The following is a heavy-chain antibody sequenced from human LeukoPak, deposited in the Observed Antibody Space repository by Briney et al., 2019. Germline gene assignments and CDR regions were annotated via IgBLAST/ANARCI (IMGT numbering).Heavy chain of an antibody. D-gene: IGHD3-16*01. Sequence: GGSLRLSCSASGFTLSNYAMHWVRQAPGKGLEYVSTNGGSRYYADSVKGRFTISRDNSKNTMYLQMNSLRAEDTAVYYCAKDLKGFFTFAKLDYGAQEPL. CDR3: AKDLKGFFTFAKLDY. CDR2: STNGGSR. J-gene: IGHJ4*02. V-gene: IGHV3-64*04. CDR1: GFTLSNYA.